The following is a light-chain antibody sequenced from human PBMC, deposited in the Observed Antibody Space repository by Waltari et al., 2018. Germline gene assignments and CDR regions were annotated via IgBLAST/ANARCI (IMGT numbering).Light chain of an antibody. J-gene: IGKJ2*03. CDR2: DVS. V-gene: IGKV3-15*01. CDR3: HQSDDWPPYS. CDR1: QSVISN. Sequence: EIVMTQSPATLSVSPEERVTLSCRASQSVISNLAWYQQKPGQGPSLLIYDVSTSATVIPARFSGSGSGTDFTLTISSLQSEDFAIYYCHQSDDWPPYSFGQGTKLEIK.